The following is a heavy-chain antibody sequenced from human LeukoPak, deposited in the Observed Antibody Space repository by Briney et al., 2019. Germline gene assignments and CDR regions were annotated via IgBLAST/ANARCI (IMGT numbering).Heavy chain of an antibody. CDR3: ARVSGYPHNWFDP. V-gene: IGHV4-34*01. CDR1: GGSFSGYY. CDR2: INHSGST. Sequence: SETLSLTCAVYGGSFSGYYWSWIRQPPGKGLEWIGEINHSGSTNYIPSLKSRVTISVDTSKNQFSLKLSSVTAADTAVYYCARVSGYPHNWFDPWGQGTLVTVSS. D-gene: IGHD3-22*01. J-gene: IGHJ5*02.